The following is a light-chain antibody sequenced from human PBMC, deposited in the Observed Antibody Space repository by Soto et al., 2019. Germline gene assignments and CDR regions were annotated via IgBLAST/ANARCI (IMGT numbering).Light chain of an antibody. CDR1: SSDVGGYNF. V-gene: IGLV2-8*01. Sequence: QSALTQPPSASGSPGQSVTISCAGTSSDVGGYNFVSWYQQHPGEAPKLMIYEITKRPSGVPDRFSGSKSGNTASLTVSGLQPEDEADYYCSSYAGIHPPYVFGTGTKLTVL. CDR2: EIT. CDR3: SSYAGIHPPYV. J-gene: IGLJ1*01.